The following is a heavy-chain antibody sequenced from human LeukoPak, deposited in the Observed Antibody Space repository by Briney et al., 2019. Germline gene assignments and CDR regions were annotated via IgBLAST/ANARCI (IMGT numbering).Heavy chain of an antibody. CDR2: IIGSGGTT. J-gene: IGHJ6*02. Sequence: GGSLRLSCVVSGFTSSNAWMSWVRQAPGKGLEWVSIIIGSGGTTYYADSVKGRFTISRDNSKNTLYLQMNSLRAEDTAVYYCAKSEENYYFYGMDVWGQGTMVTVSS. CDR3: AKSEENYYFYGMDV. V-gene: IGHV3-23*01. CDR1: GFTSSNAW.